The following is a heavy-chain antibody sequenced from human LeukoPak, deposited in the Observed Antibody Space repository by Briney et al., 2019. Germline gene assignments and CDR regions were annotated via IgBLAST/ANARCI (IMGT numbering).Heavy chain of an antibody. V-gene: IGHV4-59*01. CDR2: IYDIGST. CDR1: GASISSYY. J-gene: IGHJ3*01. CDR3: ARDVHRAFDV. Sequence: PSETLSLTCTVSGASISSYYWSWIRQPPGKGLEWIAYIYDIGSTNYSPSLKSRVTISVDTSKNQFSLRLSSLTAADTAIYYCARDVHRAFDVWGQGTMVTVSS.